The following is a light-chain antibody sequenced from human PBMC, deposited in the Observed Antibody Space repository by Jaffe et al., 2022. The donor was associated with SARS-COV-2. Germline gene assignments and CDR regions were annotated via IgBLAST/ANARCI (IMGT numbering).Light chain of an antibody. CDR2: TAS. CDR1: QTINTY. J-gene: IGKJ4*01. V-gene: IGKV1-39*01. CDR3: QQSYTTPT. Sequence: DIQMTQSPSSLSASVGDRITITCRASQTINTYLNWYQQKPGKAPNLLIFTASTLQSGVPSRFIGSGSGTDFTLTISSLQPEDFATYYCQQSYTTPTFGGGTKVEIK.